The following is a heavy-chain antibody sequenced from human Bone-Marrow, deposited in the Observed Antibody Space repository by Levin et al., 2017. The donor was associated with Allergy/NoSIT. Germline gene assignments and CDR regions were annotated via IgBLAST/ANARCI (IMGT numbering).Heavy chain of an antibody. D-gene: IGHD1-26*01. CDR3: AREPTYSGSDYSFDY. Sequence: SETLSLTCAVYGGSFSGYYWSWIRQPPGKGLEWIGEINHSGSTNYNPSLKSRVTISVDTSKNQFSLKLSSVTAADTAVYYCAREPTYSGSDYSFDYWGQGTLVTVSS. V-gene: IGHV4-34*01. CDR1: GGSFSGYY. J-gene: IGHJ4*02. CDR2: INHSGST.